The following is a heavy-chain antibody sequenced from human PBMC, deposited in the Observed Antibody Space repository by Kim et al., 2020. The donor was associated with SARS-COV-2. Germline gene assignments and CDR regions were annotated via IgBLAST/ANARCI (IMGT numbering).Heavy chain of an antibody. J-gene: IGHJ4*02. D-gene: IGHD3-10*01. CDR1: GYTFTTYH. Sequence: ASVKVSCKASGYTFTTYHIHWVRQAPGQGLEWMGIINPSGGSPTYAQRFQGRVTMTRDTSTSTVYMELSSLRSEDTAGYYCARGLGSGSYYGYWGQGTLV. CDR3: ARGLGSGSYYGY. V-gene: IGHV1-46*01. CDR2: INPSGGSP.